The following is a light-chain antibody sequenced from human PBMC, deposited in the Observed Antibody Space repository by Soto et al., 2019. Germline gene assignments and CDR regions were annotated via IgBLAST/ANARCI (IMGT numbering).Light chain of an antibody. V-gene: IGKV3-11*01. CDR3: QQRYSWPVT. J-gene: IGKJ5*01. CDR1: QSITNY. CDR2: ATS. Sequence: EIVLTQSPGTLSLSPGERATLSCRASQSITNYLGWYQQKPGQAPRLLIYATSNRATGIPARFSGSGSGTDFTLTISSLEPEDFSVYYCQQRYSWPVTFGQGTRLETK.